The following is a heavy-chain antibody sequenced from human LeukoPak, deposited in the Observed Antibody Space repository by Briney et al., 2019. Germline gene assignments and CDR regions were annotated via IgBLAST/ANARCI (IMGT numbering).Heavy chain of an antibody. D-gene: IGHD5-18*01. CDR3: ANTYSYGNNYFDY. Sequence: GGSLRLSCAASGFTFDNYAMTWVRQAPGRGLEWISTISGSGYTTYYADSVKGRFTISRDNSKNTLYLQMNSLRAEDTAVYYCANTYSYGNNYFDYWGQGTLVTVSS. CDR1: GFTFDNYA. V-gene: IGHV3-23*01. J-gene: IGHJ4*02. CDR2: ISGSGYTT.